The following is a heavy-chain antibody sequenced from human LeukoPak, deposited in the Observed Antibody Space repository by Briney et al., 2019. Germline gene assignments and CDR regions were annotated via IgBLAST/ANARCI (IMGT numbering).Heavy chain of an antibody. V-gene: IGHV3-15*01. Sequence: PGGSLRLSCAASGFTFSKAWMSWVRQARGKGLEWVGCIKSKTDGGTTDYAAPVKGRFTISRDDSKNTLYLQMNSLKTEDTAVYYCTTDQSAVAGTIDYWGQGTLVTVSS. CDR3: TTDQSAVAGTIDY. J-gene: IGHJ4*02. CDR2: IKSKTDGGTT. D-gene: IGHD6-19*01. CDR1: GFTFSKAW.